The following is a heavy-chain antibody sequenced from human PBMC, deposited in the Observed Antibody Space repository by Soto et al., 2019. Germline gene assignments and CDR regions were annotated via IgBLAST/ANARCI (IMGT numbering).Heavy chain of an antibody. CDR2: ISWNSGSI. CDR1: GFTFDDYA. J-gene: IGHJ4*02. D-gene: IGHD5-18*01. CDR3: AKDRGALYNYGKPGIDH. V-gene: IGHV3-9*01. Sequence: SLRLSCAASGFTFDDYAMHWVRQAPGQGLEWVSGISWNSGSIDYADSVKGRFTVSRDKAKNSLYVQMNSLRAEDTALYYCAKDRGALYNYGKPGIDHWGQGTLVTVSS.